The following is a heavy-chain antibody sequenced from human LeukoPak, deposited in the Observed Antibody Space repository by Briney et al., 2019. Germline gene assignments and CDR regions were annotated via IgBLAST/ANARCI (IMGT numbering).Heavy chain of an antibody. CDR3: ARLRGYSYGMFDY. Sequence: SETLSLTCTVSGGSVSSSSYYWGWIRQPPGKGLEWIGSIYYSGSTYYNPSLKSRVTISIDTSKNQFSPKLSSVTAADTAVYYCARLRGYSYGMFDYWGQGTLVTVSS. J-gene: IGHJ4*02. D-gene: IGHD5-18*01. CDR2: IYYSGST. CDR1: GGSVSSSSYY. V-gene: IGHV4-39*01.